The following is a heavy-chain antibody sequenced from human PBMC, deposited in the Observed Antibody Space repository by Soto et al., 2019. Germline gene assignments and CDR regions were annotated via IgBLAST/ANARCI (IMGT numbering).Heavy chain of an antibody. J-gene: IGHJ6*02. Sequence: GGSLRLSCAASGFTFSDSWMDWVRQAPGKGPEWVANIKQDGSEKNYVDSVKGRFTISRDNAKNSLYLQMNSLRAEDTAVYYCASLGRHGWGQGTTVTCSS. CDR1: GFTFSDSW. CDR2: IKQDGSEK. D-gene: IGHD3-16*01. CDR3: ASLGRHG. V-gene: IGHV3-7*01.